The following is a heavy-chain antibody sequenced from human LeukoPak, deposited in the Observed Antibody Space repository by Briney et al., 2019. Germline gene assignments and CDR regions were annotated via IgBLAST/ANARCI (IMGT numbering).Heavy chain of an antibody. CDR3: AKRRSEVVVAATNY. CDR2: ITGGGDTT. V-gene: IGHV3-23*01. J-gene: IGHJ4*02. D-gene: IGHD2-15*01. Sequence: GGSLRLSCAASGFTFSSYAMTWVRQAPGKGPEWVSSITGGGDTTYYADSVRGRFTISRDNSKNTLSLQTNSLRAEDTAVYYCAKRRSEVVVAATNYWGQGTLVTVSS. CDR1: GFTFSSYA.